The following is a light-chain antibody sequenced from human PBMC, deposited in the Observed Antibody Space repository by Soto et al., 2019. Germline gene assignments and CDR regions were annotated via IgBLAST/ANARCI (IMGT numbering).Light chain of an antibody. J-gene: IGKJ3*01. CDR2: AAS. V-gene: IGKV1-8*01. CDR3: QQYYFYPLT. Sequence: IRGTQSKKSLSASPGDRVTITCRASQGISSYLAWYQQKPGKAPKLLIYAASTLQSGVPSRFSGSGSGTDFTLTISCLQSEDFATYYCQQYYFYPLTFSPGTIVDIK. CDR1: QGISSY.